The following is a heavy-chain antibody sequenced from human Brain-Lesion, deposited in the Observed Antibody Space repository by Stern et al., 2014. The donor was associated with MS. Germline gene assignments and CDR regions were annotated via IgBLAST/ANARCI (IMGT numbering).Heavy chain of an antibody. CDR1: GFTFRSYG. D-gene: IGHD5-18*01. CDR3: AKDRRGGYNYLYGMDV. V-gene: IGHV3-30*18. J-gene: IGHJ6*02. CDR2: TSYDGSNK. Sequence: VQPVESGGGVVQPGRSLRLSCTASGFTFRSYGMHWVRQAPGKGLEWVSVTSYDGSNKQYADSVKGRFTISRDNSKNTLYLHLNSLRPEDTAVYHCAKDRRGGYNYLYGMDVWGQGTTVTVSS.